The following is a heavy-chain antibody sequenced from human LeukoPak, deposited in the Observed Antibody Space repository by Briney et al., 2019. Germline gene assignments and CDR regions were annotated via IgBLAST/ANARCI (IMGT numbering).Heavy chain of an antibody. Sequence: GGSLRLSCAASGFTFSSYGMHWVRQAPGKGLEWVAFIRYDGSNKYYADSVKGRFTISRDNAKNSLYLQMNSLRAEDTALYYCARSGQWLXDXXXXXQGXLVT. CDR1: GFTFSSYG. D-gene: IGHD6-19*01. J-gene: IGHJ4*02. CDR3: ARSGQWLXDXXX. CDR2: IRYDGSNK. V-gene: IGHV3-30*02.